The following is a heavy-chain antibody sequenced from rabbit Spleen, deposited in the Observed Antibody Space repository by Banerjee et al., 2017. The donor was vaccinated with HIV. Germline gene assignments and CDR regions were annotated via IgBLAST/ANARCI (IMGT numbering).Heavy chain of an antibody. J-gene: IGHJ6*01. CDR1: GIDFSSYNF. Sequence: QQQLEESGGGLVKPGGTLTLTCKASGIDFSSYNFICWVHQAPGKGLEWIACIDIGSRDFTYYASWAKGRFIISKTSSTTVTLQVTSLTAADTATYFCARDAGTSFSTYGMDLWGQGTLVTVS. D-gene: IGHD8-1*01. CDR3: ARDAGTSFSTYGMDL. CDR2: IDIGSRDFT. V-gene: IGHV1S45*01.